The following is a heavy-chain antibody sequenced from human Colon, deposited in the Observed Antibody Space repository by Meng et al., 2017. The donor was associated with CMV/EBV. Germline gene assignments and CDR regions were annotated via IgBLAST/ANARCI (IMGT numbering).Heavy chain of an antibody. CDR1: GYHFTRLY. J-gene: IGHJ4*01. D-gene: IGHD2-2*01. CDR3: ARRFCSSSSCSLDY. V-gene: IGHV1-46*01. CDR2: INPSGGST. Sequence: KASGYHFTRLYIHRARQAPGPGLEWMGIINPSGGSTNYAQKVQIRITMTRDTSTSTVYMEMSSLRSEDTAVYYCARRFCSSSSCSLDYWGHGTLVTVSS.